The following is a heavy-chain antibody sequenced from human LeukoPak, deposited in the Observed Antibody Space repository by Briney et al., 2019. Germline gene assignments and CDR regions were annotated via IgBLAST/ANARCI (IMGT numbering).Heavy chain of an antibody. CDR1: GGSFSGYY. V-gene: IGHV4-34*01. J-gene: IGHJ3*02. Sequence: SETLSLTCAVYGGSFSGYYWSGIRQPPGKGLEWIGEINHSGSTNYNPSLKSRVTISVDTSKNQFSLKLSSVTAADTAVYCCARGRSSSPPGPIWGQGTMVTVSS. CDR3: ARGRSSSPPGPI. D-gene: IGHD6-6*01. CDR2: INHSGST.